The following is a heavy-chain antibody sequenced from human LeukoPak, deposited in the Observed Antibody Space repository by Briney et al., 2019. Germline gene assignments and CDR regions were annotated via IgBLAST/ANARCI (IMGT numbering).Heavy chain of an antibody. CDR3: AREAPGSSGGIAGYYFDY. CDR1: GGSISSYY. D-gene: IGHD6-19*01. J-gene: IGHJ4*02. Sequence: SETLSLTCTVSGGSISSYYWSWIRQPAGKGLEWIGRIYTSGSTNYNPSLKSRVTMSVDTSKNQFSLKLSSVTAADTAVYYCAREAPGSSGGIAGYYFDYWGQGTLVTVSS. CDR2: IYTSGST. V-gene: IGHV4-4*07.